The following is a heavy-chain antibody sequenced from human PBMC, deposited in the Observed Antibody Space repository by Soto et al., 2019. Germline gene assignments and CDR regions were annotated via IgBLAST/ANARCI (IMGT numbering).Heavy chain of an antibody. CDR2: ISGSGGST. J-gene: IGHJ6*02. Sequence: GGSLRLSCAASGVTFSSYAMSWVRQAPGKGLEWVSAISGSGGSTYYADSVKGRFTISRDNSKNTLYLQMNSLRAEDTAVYYCAKGEDYYGSGADYYYYYYGMDVWGQGTTVTVSS. D-gene: IGHD3-10*01. V-gene: IGHV3-23*01. CDR1: GVTFSSYA. CDR3: AKGEDYYGSGADYYYYYYGMDV.